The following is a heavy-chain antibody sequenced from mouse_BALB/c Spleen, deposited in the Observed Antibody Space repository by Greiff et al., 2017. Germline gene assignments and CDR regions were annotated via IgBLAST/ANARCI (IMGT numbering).Heavy chain of an antibody. CDR3: ARDRGNYSYYYAMDY. CDR1: GFSLTSYG. J-gene: IGHJ4*01. CDR2: IWAGGST. Sequence: QVQLKESGPGLVAPSQSLSITCTVSGFSLTSYGVHWVRQPPGKGLEWLGVIWAGGSTNYNSALMSRLSISKDNSKSQVFLKMNSLQTDDTAMYYCARDRGNYSYYYAMDYWGQGTSVTVSS. D-gene: IGHD2-1*01. V-gene: IGHV2-9*02.